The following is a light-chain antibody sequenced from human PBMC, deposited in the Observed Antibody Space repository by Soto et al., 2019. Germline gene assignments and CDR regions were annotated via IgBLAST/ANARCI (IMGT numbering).Light chain of an antibody. Sequence: DIQMTQAPSTLSASVGDRFTITCLASQSISTWLARYQQKPGKXPEXXIYAASYLGNGVPSRFSGSGSGTYLTITISSLKPEDLETDECQQRYTTPLTFGGGTKGDIK. V-gene: IGKV1-39*01. J-gene: IGKJ4*01. CDR1: QSISTW. CDR2: AAS. CDR3: QQRYTTPLT.